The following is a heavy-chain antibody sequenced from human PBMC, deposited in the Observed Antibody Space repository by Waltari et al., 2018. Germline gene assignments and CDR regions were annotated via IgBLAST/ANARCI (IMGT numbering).Heavy chain of an antibody. CDR2: IYWDDDK. D-gene: IGHD1-20*01. V-gene: IGHV2-5*02. J-gene: IGHJ4*02. CDR1: GFSLPTPGVG. Sequence: QITLKESGPTLVNPTQTLTLTCTSSGFSLPTPGVGVGWIRQPPGKSLECLALIYWDDDKRYNPSLKSRLTITKDTSKNQVVLTMTNLDPVDTATYFCAHRLGVSLTSNWNHGYFDYWGQGALVTVSS. CDR3: AHRLGVSLTSNWNHGYFDY.